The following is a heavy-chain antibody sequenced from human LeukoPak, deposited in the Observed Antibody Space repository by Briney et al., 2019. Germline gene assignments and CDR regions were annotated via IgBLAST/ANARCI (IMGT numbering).Heavy chain of an antibody. J-gene: IGHJ4*02. V-gene: IGHV3-72*01. D-gene: IGHD5-12*01. CDR2: TRNKANSHTT. CDR1: GFTVSSNY. Sequence: GGSLRLSCAASGFTVSSNYMSWVRQAPGKGLEWVARTRNKANSHTTEYAASVKGRFTISRDDSKNSLYLQMNSLKTEDTAVYYCANSGYDFRFFENWGQGTLVTVSS. CDR3: ANSGYDFRFFEN.